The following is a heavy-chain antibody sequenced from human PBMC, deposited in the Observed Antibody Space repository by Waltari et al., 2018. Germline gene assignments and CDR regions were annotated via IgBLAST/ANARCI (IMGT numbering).Heavy chain of an antibody. CDR3: ARGEYNWFDP. Sequence: QVQLVQSGAEVKKPGASVKVSCKASGYTFTGYYMHWVRQAPGQGLEWMGWNNPNSGGTNYAQKVQGRVTMTRETSISTAYMELSRLRSDDTAVYYCARGEYNWFDPWGQGTLVTVSS. CDR2: NNPNSGGT. CDR1: GYTFTGYY. V-gene: IGHV1-2*02. J-gene: IGHJ5*02.